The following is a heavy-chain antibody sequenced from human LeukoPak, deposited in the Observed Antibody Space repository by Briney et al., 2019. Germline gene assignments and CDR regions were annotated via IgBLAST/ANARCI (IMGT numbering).Heavy chain of an antibody. D-gene: IGHD3-10*01. Sequence: GESLKISCKGSGYSFTSYWIGWVRQMPGKGLEWMGIIYPGDSDTRYSPSFQGQVTISADKSISTAHLQWSSLKASDTAMYYCARQLWFGESDDAFDIWGQGTMVTVSS. CDR2: IYPGDSDT. J-gene: IGHJ3*02. V-gene: IGHV5-51*01. CDR3: ARQLWFGESDDAFDI. CDR1: GYSFTSYW.